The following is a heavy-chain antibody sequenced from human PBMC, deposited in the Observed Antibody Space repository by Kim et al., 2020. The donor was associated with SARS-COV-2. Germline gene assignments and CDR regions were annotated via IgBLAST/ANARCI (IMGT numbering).Heavy chain of an antibody. CDR2: ISAYNGNT. CDR1: GYTFTSYG. CDR3: AREWWGYYDSSGYPSGWAQTPIDP. J-gene: IGHJ5*02. D-gene: IGHD3-22*01. V-gene: IGHV1-18*01. Sequence: ASVKVSCKASGYTFTSYGISWVRQAPGQGLEWMGWISAYNGNTNYAQKLQGRVTMTTDTSTSTAYMELRSLRSDDTAVYYCAREWWGYYDSSGYPSGWAQTPIDPWGQGTLVTVSS.